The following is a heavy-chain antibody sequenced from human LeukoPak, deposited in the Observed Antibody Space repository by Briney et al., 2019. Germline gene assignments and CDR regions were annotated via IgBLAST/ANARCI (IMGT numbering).Heavy chain of an antibody. J-gene: IGHJ4*02. D-gene: IGHD3/OR15-3a*01. CDR3: ARDPGDWAYYFDY. Sequence: VSVKVSCKASGYTFTGYHMHWVRQAPGQGLEWMGWINPNSGGTNYAQKFQGRVTMTRDTSISTAYMELSRLRSDDTAVYYCARDPGDWAYYFDYWGQGTLVTVSS. V-gene: IGHV1-2*02. CDR2: INPNSGGT. CDR1: GYTFTGYH.